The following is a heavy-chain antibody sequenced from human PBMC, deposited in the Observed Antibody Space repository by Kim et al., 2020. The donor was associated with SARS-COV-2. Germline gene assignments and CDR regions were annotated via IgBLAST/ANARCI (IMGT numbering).Heavy chain of an antibody. CDR2: IYYSGST. Sequence: SETLSLTCTVSGGSISSSSYYWGWIRQPPGKGLEWIGSIYYSGSTYYNPSLKSRVTISVDTSKNQFSLKLSSVTAADTAVYYCARHPSPIYGGNVQFDYWGQGTLVTVSS. CDR3: ARHPSPIYGGNVQFDY. J-gene: IGHJ4*02. V-gene: IGHV4-39*01. D-gene: IGHD4-17*01. CDR1: GGSISSSSYY.